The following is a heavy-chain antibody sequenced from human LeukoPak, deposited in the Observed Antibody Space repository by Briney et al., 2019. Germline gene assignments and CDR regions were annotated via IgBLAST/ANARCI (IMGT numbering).Heavy chain of an antibody. CDR1: GFTFGSYG. CDR3: ARAGRFLEWLLDY. CDR2: IWYDGSNK. Sequence: GGSLRLSCAASGFTFGSYGMHWVRQAPGKGLEWVAVIWYDGSNKYYADSVKGRFTISRDNSKNTLYLQMNSLRAEDTAVNYCARAGRFLEWLLDYWGQGTLVTVSS. J-gene: IGHJ4*02. D-gene: IGHD3-3*01. V-gene: IGHV3-33*01.